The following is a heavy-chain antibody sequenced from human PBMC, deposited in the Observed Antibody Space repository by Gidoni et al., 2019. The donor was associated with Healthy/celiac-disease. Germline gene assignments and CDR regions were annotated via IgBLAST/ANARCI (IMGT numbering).Heavy chain of an antibody. CDR2: IIPIFGTA. V-gene: IGHV1-69*06. Sequence: QVQLVQSGAEVKKPGSSVKVSCKASGGTFSSYALSWVRPAPGQGLEWMGGIIPIFGTANYAQKFQGRVTITADKSTSTAYMGLSSLRSEDTAVYYCARGTAPPYCSSTSCSFDYWGQGTLVTVSS. CDR1: GGTFSSYA. CDR3: ARGTAPPYCSSTSCSFDY. D-gene: IGHD2-2*01. J-gene: IGHJ4*02.